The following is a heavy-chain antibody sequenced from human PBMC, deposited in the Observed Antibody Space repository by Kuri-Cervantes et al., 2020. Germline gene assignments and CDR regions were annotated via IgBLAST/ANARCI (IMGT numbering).Heavy chain of an antibody. CDR3: AKDSSGYLLFDY. Sequence: LSLTCAASGFTFDDYAMHWVRQAPGKGLEWVSGISWNSGNIGYADSVKGRFTISRDNSKNTLYLQMNSLRAEDTAVYYCAKDSSGYLLFDYWGQGTLVTVSS. V-gene: IGHV3-9*01. J-gene: IGHJ4*02. D-gene: IGHD3-22*01. CDR1: GFTFDDYA. CDR2: ISWNSGNI.